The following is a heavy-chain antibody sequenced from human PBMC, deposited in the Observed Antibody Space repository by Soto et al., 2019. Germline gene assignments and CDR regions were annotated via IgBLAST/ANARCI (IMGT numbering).Heavy chain of an antibody. D-gene: IGHD6-19*01. CDR1: GFTFSNHG. Sequence: GGSLRLSCAASGFTFSNHGMHWVRQAPGKGLEWVALIRDDGSNRFYADSVRGRFTISRDISENTVFLQMNSLKAEDTAVYYCARESRSGRRDRLDYWGQGTLVTVSS. CDR2: IRDDGSNR. J-gene: IGHJ4*02. CDR3: ARESRSGRRDRLDY. V-gene: IGHV3-30*02.